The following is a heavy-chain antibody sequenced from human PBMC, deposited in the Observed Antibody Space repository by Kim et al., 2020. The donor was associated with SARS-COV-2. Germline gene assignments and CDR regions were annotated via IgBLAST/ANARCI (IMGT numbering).Heavy chain of an antibody. CDR1: GGSISSSAYY. Sequence: SETLSLTCTVSGGSISSSAYYWGWIRQPPGKGLEWIGTISYNGGTYYNPSLKSRVTISVDTSKNQFSLKLNSMTAADTAVYFCARSSDYSDLSRFDPWGQGTLVSVSS. V-gene: IGHV4-39*07. J-gene: IGHJ5*02. D-gene: IGHD4-17*01. CDR2: ISYNGGT. CDR3: ARSSDYSDLSRFDP.